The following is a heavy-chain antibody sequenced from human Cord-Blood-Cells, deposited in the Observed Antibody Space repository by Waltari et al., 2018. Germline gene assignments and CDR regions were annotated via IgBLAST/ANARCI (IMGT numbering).Heavy chain of an antibody. D-gene: IGHD3-22*01. CDR1: GGSISSSSYY. J-gene: IGHJ4*02. CDR2: SYYSGRT. Sequence: QLQLQESGPGLVKPSETLSLTCTVSGGSISSSSYYWGWIRQPPGKGLEWIGSSYYSGRTYYNPSLKSRVTISVDTSKNQFSLKLSSVTAADTAVYYCARQYYDSSGYYPFDYWGQGTLVTVSS. V-gene: IGHV4-39*01. CDR3: ARQYYDSSGYYPFDY.